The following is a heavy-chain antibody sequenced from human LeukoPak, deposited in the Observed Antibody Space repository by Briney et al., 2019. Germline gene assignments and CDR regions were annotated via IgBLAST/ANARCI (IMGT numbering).Heavy chain of an antibody. CDR1: GFTFDDYT. CDR2: ISWDGGST. D-gene: IGHD5-12*01. V-gene: IGHV3-43*01. Sequence: GGSLRLSCAASGFTFDDYTMHWVRQAPGKGLEWVSLISWDGGSTYYADSVKGRFTISRDNSKNSLYLQMNSLSTEDTALYYCAKALYSGYDWYYFDYWGQGTLVTVSP. J-gene: IGHJ4*02. CDR3: AKALYSGYDWYYFDY.